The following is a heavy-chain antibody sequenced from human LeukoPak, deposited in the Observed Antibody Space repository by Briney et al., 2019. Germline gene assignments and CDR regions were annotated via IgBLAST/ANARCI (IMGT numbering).Heavy chain of an antibody. Sequence: SETLSLTCSVSGDAISSSSNYWGWIRQPPGKGLEWIGRIYYSGSTYYNPSLKGRVTMSVDTSKNQFSLNLSSVTAADTAVYYCARHKHGGDYRRNYYYYMDVWGKGTTVIVSS. CDR1: GDAISSSSNY. D-gene: IGHD4-17*01. V-gene: IGHV4-39*01. CDR3: ARHKHGGDYRRNYYYYMDV. CDR2: IYYSGST. J-gene: IGHJ6*03.